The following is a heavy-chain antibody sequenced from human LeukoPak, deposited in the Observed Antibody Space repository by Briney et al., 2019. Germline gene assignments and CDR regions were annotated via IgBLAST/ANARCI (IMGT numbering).Heavy chain of an antibody. CDR3: ASGAEGWNY. CDR1: GFTFSSYD. J-gene: IGHJ4*02. Sequence: GGSLRLSCAASGFTFSSYDMHWVRQVTGKGLEWVSGIGKSGHTYYAGSVKGRFTISRENAKNSLYLQMNDLRAGDTAVYYCASGAEGWNYCGQGTLVTVSS. V-gene: IGHV3-13*01. D-gene: IGHD2-15*01. CDR2: IGKSGHT.